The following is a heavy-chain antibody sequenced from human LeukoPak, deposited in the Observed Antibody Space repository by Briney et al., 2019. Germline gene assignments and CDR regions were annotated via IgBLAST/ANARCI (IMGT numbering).Heavy chain of an antibody. CDR3: AKDNAYDSSGYYFH. V-gene: IGHV3-23*01. Sequence: PGGSLRLSCAASGFTFSSYAMIWVRQAPGKGLEWVSAISGSGGSTYYADSVKGRFTISRDNSKNTLYLQMNSLRAEDTAVYYCAKDNAYDSSGYYFHWGQGTLVTVSS. CDR1: GFTFSSYA. D-gene: IGHD3-22*01. CDR2: ISGSGGST. J-gene: IGHJ4*02.